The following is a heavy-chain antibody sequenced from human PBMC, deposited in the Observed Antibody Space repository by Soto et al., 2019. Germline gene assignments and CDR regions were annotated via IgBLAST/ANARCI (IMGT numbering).Heavy chain of an antibody. CDR1: CGSISSYH. J-gene: IGHJ4*02. Sequence: SETLSLTCTVSCGSISSYHWSWIRQPPGKGLEWIAFIYYSGSTSYNPSLKSRVTISIDTSKNQFSLKLSSATAADTAVYYCARRLSDHIFYYWGQGTLVTVSS. CDR3: ARRLSDHIFYY. D-gene: IGHD6-25*01. V-gene: IGHV4-59*08. CDR2: IYYSGST.